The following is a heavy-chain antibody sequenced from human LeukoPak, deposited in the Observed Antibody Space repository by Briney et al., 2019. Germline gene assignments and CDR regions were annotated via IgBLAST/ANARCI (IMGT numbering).Heavy chain of an antibody. CDR2: IYYSGST. Sequence: SETLSLTCTVSGGSISSSSYYWGWIRQPPGKGLEWIGSIYYSGSTYYNPSLKSRVTISVDTSKNQFSLKLSSVTAADTAVYYCARLWFGESVRVDYWGQGTLVTVSS. CDR3: ARLWFGESVRVDY. V-gene: IGHV4-39*07. D-gene: IGHD3-10*01. J-gene: IGHJ4*02. CDR1: GGSISSSSYY.